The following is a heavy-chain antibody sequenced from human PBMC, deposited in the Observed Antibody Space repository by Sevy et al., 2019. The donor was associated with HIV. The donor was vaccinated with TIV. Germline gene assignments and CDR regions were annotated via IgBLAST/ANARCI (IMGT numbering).Heavy chain of an antibody. Sequence: GGSLRLSCAASGFTFSSYSMNWVRQAPGKGLEWVSYISSSSSTIYYADSVKGRFTISRDNAKNSLYLQMNSLRAEDTAVYYCARDSSTRWYQLLSEDYYYYMDVWGKGTTVTVSS. CDR3: ARDSSTRWYQLLSEDYYYYMDV. D-gene: IGHD2-2*01. CDR2: ISSSSSTI. CDR1: GFTFSSYS. V-gene: IGHV3-48*01. J-gene: IGHJ6*03.